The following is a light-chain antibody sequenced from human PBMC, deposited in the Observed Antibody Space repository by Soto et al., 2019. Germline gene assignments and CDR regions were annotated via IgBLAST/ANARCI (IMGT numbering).Light chain of an antibody. Sequence: QCVLTQPPSESGSPGQSVTISCTGTSSDVGGYNSVSWYQHHPGKAPKLMIYEVSKRPSGVPDRFSGSKSANTASLTVSGLLAEDEADYYCSSYAGSNNYVFGTGTKVTVL. CDR1: SSDVGGYNS. J-gene: IGLJ1*01. CDR3: SSYAGSNNYV. CDR2: EVS. V-gene: IGLV2-8*01.